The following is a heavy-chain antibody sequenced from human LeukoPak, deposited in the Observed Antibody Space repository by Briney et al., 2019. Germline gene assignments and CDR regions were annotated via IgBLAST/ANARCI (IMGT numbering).Heavy chain of an antibody. D-gene: IGHD2-2*01. CDR2: IYHSGST. Sequence: SETLSLTCTVSGYSISSGYYWGWIRQPPGKGLEWIGSIYHSGSTYYNPSLKSRVTISVDTSKNQFSLKLSSVTAADTAVYYCARDQGGYCSSTSSYWRDGMDVWGQGTTVTVSS. CDR3: ARDQGGYCSSTSSYWRDGMDV. J-gene: IGHJ6*02. CDR1: GYSISSGYY. V-gene: IGHV4-38-2*02.